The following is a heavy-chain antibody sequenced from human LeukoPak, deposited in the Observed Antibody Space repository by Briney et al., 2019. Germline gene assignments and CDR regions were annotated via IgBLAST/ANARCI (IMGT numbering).Heavy chain of an antibody. D-gene: IGHD2-15*01. CDR3: ARHGGPEGVVVAATGFDP. V-gene: IGHV4-39*01. CDR2: IYYSGST. CDR1: GGSISSSSYY. J-gene: IGHJ5*02. Sequence: KSSETLSLTCTASGGSISSSSYYWGWIRQPPGKGLEWIGSIYYSGSTYYNPSLKSRVTISVDTSKDQFSLKLSSVTAADTAVYYCARHGGPEGVVVAATGFDPWGQGTLVTVSS.